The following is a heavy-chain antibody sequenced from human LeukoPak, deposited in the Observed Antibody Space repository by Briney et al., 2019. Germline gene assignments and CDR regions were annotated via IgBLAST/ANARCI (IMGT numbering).Heavy chain of an antibody. V-gene: IGHV3-21*01. J-gene: IGHJ4*02. CDR2: ISTSSSYI. Sequence: GGSLRLSCAASGFTFSSYSMNWVRQAPGKGLECVSSISTSSSYIYYADSVKGRFTISRDNAKNSLYLQMNSLRAEDTAVYYCARASQQLVPDYWGQGTLVTVSS. D-gene: IGHD6-13*01. CDR3: ARASQQLVPDY. CDR1: GFTFSSYS.